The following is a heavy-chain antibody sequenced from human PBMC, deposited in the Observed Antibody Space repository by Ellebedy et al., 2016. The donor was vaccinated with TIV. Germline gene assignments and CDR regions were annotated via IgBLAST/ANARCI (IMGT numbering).Heavy chain of an antibody. V-gene: IGHV3-33*01. CDR2: ISSDGSLK. J-gene: IGHJ4*02. CDR3: ARDRGLAFFDH. CDR1: GFTFSYFN. D-gene: IGHD3-3*02. Sequence: GESLKISXAGSGFTFSYFNMHWARQTPGEGLEWVATISSDGSLKYYADSVKGRFTISRDNSNNTLFLQMNTLSAEDTALYYCARDRGLAFFDHWGQGTLVTVSS.